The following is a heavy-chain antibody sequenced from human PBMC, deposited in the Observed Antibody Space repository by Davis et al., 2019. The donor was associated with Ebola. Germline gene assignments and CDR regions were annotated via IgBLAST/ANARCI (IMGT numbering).Heavy chain of an antibody. CDR3: AKSGLSFGVVKYHYGMDV. D-gene: IGHD3-3*01. Sequence: PGGSLRLSCAASGFTFSRYVMSWVRQAPGKGLEWVSAISGSGGSTYYADSVKGRFTISRDNSKKTLYLQMNSLRAEDTAVYYCAKSGLSFGVVKYHYGMDVWGKGTTVTVSS. CDR2: ISGSGGST. J-gene: IGHJ6*04. V-gene: IGHV3-23*01. CDR1: GFTFSRYV.